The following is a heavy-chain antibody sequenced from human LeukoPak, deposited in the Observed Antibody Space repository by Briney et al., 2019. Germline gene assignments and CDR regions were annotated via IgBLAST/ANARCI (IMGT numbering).Heavy chain of an antibody. D-gene: IGHD3-22*01. V-gene: IGHV3-11*04. CDR1: GFTFSDYY. CDR3: AREYYDSSGYYYFEY. Sequence: GGSLRLSCAASGFTFSDYYMSWIRQAPGKGLEWVSYISSSGSTIYYADSVKGRFTISRDNAKNTLYLQMNSLRAEDTAVYYCAREYYDSSGYYYFEYWGQGNLVTVSS. CDR2: ISSSGSTI. J-gene: IGHJ4*02.